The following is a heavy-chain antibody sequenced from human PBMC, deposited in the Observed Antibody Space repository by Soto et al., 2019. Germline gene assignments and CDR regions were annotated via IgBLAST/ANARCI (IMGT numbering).Heavy chain of an antibody. J-gene: IGHJ4*02. CDR3: ARAPLHETHTFMDYYFDS. V-gene: IGHV1-69*01. CDR1: GDSISSYA. CDR2: IIPFLGSP. Sequence: QMQLVQSGAEVKKPGSSVKVSCEASGDSISSYAISWVRQAPGEGLEWMGGIIPFLGSPRYPQNSQGRVTITADESTNTVYMELTSLRSEDTAVYYCARAPLHETHTFMDYYFDSWGQGTLVTVSS. D-gene: IGHD5-18*01.